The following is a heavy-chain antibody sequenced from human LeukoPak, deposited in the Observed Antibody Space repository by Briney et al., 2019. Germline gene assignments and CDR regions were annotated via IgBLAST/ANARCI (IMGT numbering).Heavy chain of an antibody. CDR2: IYYSGNT. J-gene: IGHJ4*02. Sequence: SETLSLTCTVSGATISTYYRSWIRQPPGKGLEWVGLIYYSGNTNYNPSLKSRVTISVDTSKNQVSLKLSSVTAADTPVYNCARVLAATAYYFDYWGQGTLVSVSS. D-gene: IGHD6-13*01. CDR1: GATISTYY. V-gene: IGHV4-59*01. CDR3: ARVLAATAYYFDY.